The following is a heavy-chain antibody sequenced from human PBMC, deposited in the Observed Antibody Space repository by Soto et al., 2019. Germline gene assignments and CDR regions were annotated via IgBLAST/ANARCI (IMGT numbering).Heavy chain of an antibody. J-gene: IGHJ3*02. CDR2: ISGSGGNT. Sequence: EVQLLESGGGLVQPGGSLRLSCAASGFTFSSYAMSWVRQAPGKGLEWVSGISGSGGNTYYADSVKGRFTISRDNSKNTLYLQMNSLRAEDTAVYYCAKVSSSGYYLWAFDIWGQGTMVTVSS. D-gene: IGHD3-22*01. CDR1: GFTFSSYA. CDR3: AKVSSSGYYLWAFDI. V-gene: IGHV3-23*01.